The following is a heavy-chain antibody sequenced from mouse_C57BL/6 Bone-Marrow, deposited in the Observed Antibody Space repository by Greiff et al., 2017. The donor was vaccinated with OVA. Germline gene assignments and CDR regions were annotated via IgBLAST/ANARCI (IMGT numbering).Heavy chain of an antibody. D-gene: IGHD2-2*01. Sequence: EVKLVESGPGLVKPSQSLTLTCSATGYSITSGYIWNWIRQPPGNQLEWMGNISYNGSNNYNASLKNRISITRDTSNNQIFLKLNSMTTEDTATYYCESEGIYYGDDDAMDYWGQGTSVTVSS. CDR1: GYSITSGYI. J-gene: IGHJ4*01. CDR2: ISYNGSN. CDR3: ESEGIYYGDDDAMDY. V-gene: IGHV3-6*01.